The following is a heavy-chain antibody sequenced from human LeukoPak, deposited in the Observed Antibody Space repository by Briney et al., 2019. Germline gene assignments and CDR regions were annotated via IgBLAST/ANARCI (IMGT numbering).Heavy chain of an antibody. V-gene: IGHV4-4*07. CDR2: IYTSGST. J-gene: IGHJ6*03. D-gene: IGHD3-3*01. Sequence: SETLSLTCTVSGGSISSYYWSWIRQPAGKGLEWIGRIYTSGSTNYNPSLKSRVTMSVDTSKNQFSLKLSSVTAADTAVYYCARGVDGVVTGYYYYYMDVWGKGTTVTVSS. CDR1: GGSISSYY. CDR3: ARGVDGVVTGYYYYYMDV.